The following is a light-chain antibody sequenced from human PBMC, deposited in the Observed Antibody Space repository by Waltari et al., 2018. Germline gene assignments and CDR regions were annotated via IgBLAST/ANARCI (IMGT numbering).Light chain of an antibody. CDR1: TRDVGCYDY. V-gene: IGLV2-14*03. J-gene: IGLJ1*01. Sequence: QSALTQPASVSGSPGQSIAISCTGTTRDVGCYDYVSWYQQHPGKAPKLMIYDVSNRPSGVSNRFSGSKSGNTASLTISGLQAEDEADYYCSSYTTSGTLFGTGTKVTVL. CDR3: SSYTTSGTL. CDR2: DVS.